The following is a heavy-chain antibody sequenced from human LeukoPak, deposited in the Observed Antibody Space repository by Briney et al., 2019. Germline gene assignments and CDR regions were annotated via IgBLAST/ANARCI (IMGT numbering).Heavy chain of an antibody. CDR2: MNPNSGNT. CDR1: GYTFTSYD. Sequence: APVKVSCKASGYTFTSYDINWVRQATGQGLEWMGWMNPNSGNTGYAQKFQGRVTMTRNTSISTAYMELSSLRSEDTAVYYCARGGGGSFYYYYYMDVWGKGTTVTVSS. J-gene: IGHJ6*03. CDR3: ARGGGGSFYYYYYMDV. D-gene: IGHD2-15*01. V-gene: IGHV1-8*01.